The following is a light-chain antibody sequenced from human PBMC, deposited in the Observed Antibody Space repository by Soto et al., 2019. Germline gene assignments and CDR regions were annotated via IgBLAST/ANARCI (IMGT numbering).Light chain of an antibody. CDR3: QQYNDWYT. V-gene: IGKV1-5*03. J-gene: IGKJ2*01. Sequence: DIQLTKSPSTRSGSVGARVTITCRASQTISGSLAWYQPKPGKAPKRRIYKAYTLKSGVPSRLSGSRSGTEFTLTINSLQSEDFAVYYCQQYNDWYTFGQGTKVDIK. CDR2: KAY. CDR1: QTISGS.